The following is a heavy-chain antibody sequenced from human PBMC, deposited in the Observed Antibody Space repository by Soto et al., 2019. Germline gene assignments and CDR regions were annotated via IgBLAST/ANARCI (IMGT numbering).Heavy chain of an antibody. J-gene: IGHJ4*03. Sequence: PGGSLRLSCAGSGFTFSSNAMSWVRQAPGKGLERVSSVGGDGYASDYADSVKGRFTVSRQNSKNTLYPQMNSLRAEDTAVYYCAKRHYFGSGSFALATWGQGTLVTVSS. CDR1: GFTFSSNA. CDR3: AKRHYFGSGSFALAT. D-gene: IGHD3-10*01. V-gene: IGHV3-23*01. CDR2: VGGDGYAS.